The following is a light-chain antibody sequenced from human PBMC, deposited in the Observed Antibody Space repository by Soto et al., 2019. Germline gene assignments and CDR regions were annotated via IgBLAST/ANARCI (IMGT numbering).Light chain of an antibody. V-gene: IGKV1-39*01. CDR3: QQTYSTPYT. Sequence: DIHMTQSPSSLSASVGDRVTVSCRASQRITTYVNWYQQKPGEAPKLLITTSGTLQRGVPSRFSRSGSGTDFTLTISSLQPADFATYFCQQTYSTPYTFGQGTKLEIK. J-gene: IGKJ2*01. CDR1: QRITTY. CDR2: TSG.